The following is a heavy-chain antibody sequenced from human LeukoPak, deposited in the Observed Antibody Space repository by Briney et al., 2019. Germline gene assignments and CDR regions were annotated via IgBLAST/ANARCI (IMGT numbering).Heavy chain of an antibody. CDR3: ARALSRNNYYYYYMDV. CDR1: GYTFTSYD. Sequence: ASVKVSCKASGYTFTSYDINWVRQATGQGLEWMGWMNPNSGNTGYAQKFQGRVTITRNTSISTAYMELSSLRSDDTAVYYCARALSRNNYYYYYMDVWGKGTTVTISS. CDR2: MNPNSGNT. J-gene: IGHJ6*03. D-gene: IGHD1-14*01. V-gene: IGHV1-8*03.